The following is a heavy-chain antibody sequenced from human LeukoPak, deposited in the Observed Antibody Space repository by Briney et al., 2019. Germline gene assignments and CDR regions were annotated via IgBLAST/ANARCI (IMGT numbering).Heavy chain of an antibody. Sequence: SETLSLTCTVSGGSISSYYWSWIRQPPGKGLEWIGYIYYSGSTNYNPSLKSRVTISVDTSKNQFSLKLSSVTAADTAVYYCARYGSDPFYYYYGMDVWGQGTTVTVSS. CDR2: IYYSGST. J-gene: IGHJ6*02. CDR1: GGSISSYY. CDR3: ARYGSDPFYYYYGMDV. D-gene: IGHD2-15*01. V-gene: IGHV4-59*08.